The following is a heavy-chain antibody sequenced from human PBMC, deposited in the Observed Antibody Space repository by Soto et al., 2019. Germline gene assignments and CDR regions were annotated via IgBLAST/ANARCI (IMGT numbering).Heavy chain of an antibody. CDR2: INHSGST. J-gene: IGHJ4*02. V-gene: IGHV4-34*01. CDR1: GGSFSGYY. CDR3: ARDKITGLFDF. Sequence: SETLSLTCAVYGGSFSGYYWTWIRQPPGTGLEWIGEINHSGSTNYNPSLKSRVTISVDTSKNQFSLKLTSVTAADTAVYYCARDKITGLFDFWGQGNLVTVSS. D-gene: IGHD2-8*02.